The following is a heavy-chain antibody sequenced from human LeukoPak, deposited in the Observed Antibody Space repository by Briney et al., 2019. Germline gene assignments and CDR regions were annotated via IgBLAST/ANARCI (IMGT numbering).Heavy chain of an antibody. J-gene: IGHJ4*02. CDR3: ARATWGYQFDC. CDR1: GFTFSSYS. CDR2: IYSSGST. Sequence: PGGFLRLSCAASGFTFSSYSMNWVRQAPGKGLEWVSVIYSSGSTYYADSVKDRFTISRDGSQNVVYLQMNSLRVEDTAMYYCARATWGYQFDCWGQGTLVTVSS. V-gene: IGHV3-66*01. D-gene: IGHD5-12*01.